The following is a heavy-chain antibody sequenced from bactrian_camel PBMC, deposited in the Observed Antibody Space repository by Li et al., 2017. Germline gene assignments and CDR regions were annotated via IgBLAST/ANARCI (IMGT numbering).Heavy chain of an antibody. CDR2: IDSSGIT. CDR3: AASWDVTAIEALGRIASPEFGY. CDR1: PYTVISK. J-gene: IGHJ6*01. D-gene: IGHD2*01. V-gene: IGHV3S67*01. Sequence: VQPVESGGGLVQTAGSLRLSCAASPYTVISKMAWFRQAPGKEREGLATIDSSGITAYADSVKGRFTVSKDNVKNILYLQMDNLIPEDSATYRCAASWDVTAIEALGRIASPEFGYWGDGTQVTVS.